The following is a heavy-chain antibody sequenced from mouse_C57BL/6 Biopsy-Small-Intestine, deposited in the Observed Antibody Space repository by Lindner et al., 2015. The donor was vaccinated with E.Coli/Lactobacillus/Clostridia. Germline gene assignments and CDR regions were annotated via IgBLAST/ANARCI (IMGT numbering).Heavy chain of an antibody. D-gene: IGHD4-1*02. V-gene: IGHV1-81*01. CDR3: ARDQGDFWSGYYFDNWFDP. CDR2: ISAYNGNT. CDR1: GYTFTSYG. J-gene: IGHJ4*01. Sequence: SVKVSCKASGYTFTSYGISWVRQAPGQGLEWMGWISAYNGNTNYAQKLQGRVTMTTDTSTSTAYMELRSLRSDDTAVYYCARDQGDFWSGYYFDNWFDPWGQGTLVTVSS.